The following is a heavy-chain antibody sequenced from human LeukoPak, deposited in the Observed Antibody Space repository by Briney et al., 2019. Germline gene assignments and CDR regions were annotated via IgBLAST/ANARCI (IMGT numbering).Heavy chain of an antibody. D-gene: IGHD3-10*01. V-gene: IGHV3-23*01. CDR1: GFTFSSYA. CDR3: AKDLEVRGVTTGNWFDP. CDR2: ISGSDGST. J-gene: IGHJ5*02. Sequence: GGSLRLSCAASGFTFSSYAMSWVRQAPGKGLEWVSSISGSDGSTYYARSVRGRFTTSRDNSKNTLYLQMNSLRAEDTAVYYCAKDLEVRGVTTGNWFDPWGQGTLVTVSS.